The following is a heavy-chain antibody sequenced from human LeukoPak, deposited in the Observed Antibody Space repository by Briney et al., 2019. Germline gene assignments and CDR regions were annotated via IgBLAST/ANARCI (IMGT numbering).Heavy chain of an antibody. CDR2: IKQDGSEK. J-gene: IGHJ4*02. Sequence: QSGGSLRLSCAASGFTFSSYWMSWVRQAPGKGLEWVANIKQDGSEKYYVDSVKGRFTISRDNAKNSLYLQMNSLRAEDTAVYYCARAELYYDYVWGSYRYGSVPAIDYWGQGTLVTVSS. V-gene: IGHV3-7*01. D-gene: IGHD3-16*02. CDR1: GFTFSSYW. CDR3: ARAELYYDYVWGSYRYGSVPAIDY.